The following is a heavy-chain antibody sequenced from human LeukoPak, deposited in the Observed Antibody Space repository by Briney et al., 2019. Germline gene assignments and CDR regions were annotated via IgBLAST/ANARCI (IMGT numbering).Heavy chain of an antibody. CDR3: ARGGATRGRFEN. Sequence: SGGSLRLSCAASGFPFNVQTMSWVRQAPGKGLDWVASMRQDGSEIYYVDSVKGRFTISRDNPKNSLYLQMNSLGAEDTAVYYCARGGATRGRFENWGQGTLVTVSS. V-gene: IGHV3-7*01. CDR2: MRQDGSEI. CDR1: GFPFNVQT. J-gene: IGHJ4*02. D-gene: IGHD1-26*01.